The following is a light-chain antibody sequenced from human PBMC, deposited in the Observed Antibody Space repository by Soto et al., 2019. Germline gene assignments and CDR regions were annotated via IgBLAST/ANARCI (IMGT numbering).Light chain of an antibody. CDR1: QSISSY. Sequence: DIQRTESPSSLSSSVRDRVTITCVASQSISSYLNWYQQKPGKAPKLLIYAASSLQSGVPSRFSGSGYETDFNITINGLQTADFGTFYCHQLNSYPLTFGGGTKVDIK. V-gene: IGKV1-39*01. CDR3: HQLNSYPLT. J-gene: IGKJ4*01. CDR2: AAS.